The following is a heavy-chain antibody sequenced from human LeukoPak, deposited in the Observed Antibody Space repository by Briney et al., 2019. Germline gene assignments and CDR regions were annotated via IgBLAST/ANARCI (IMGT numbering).Heavy chain of an antibody. D-gene: IGHD6-13*01. Sequence: GGSLRLSCAASGFTFSSYWMTWVRQAPGKGLEWVANIKQDGSETYYVDSVKGRFTISRDNAKNSLYLQMNSLRAEDTAVYYCARDPGSSWYYRFDYWGQGTLVTVSS. CDR3: ARDPGSSWYYRFDY. CDR2: IKQDGSET. J-gene: IGHJ4*02. CDR1: GFTFSSYW. V-gene: IGHV3-7*01.